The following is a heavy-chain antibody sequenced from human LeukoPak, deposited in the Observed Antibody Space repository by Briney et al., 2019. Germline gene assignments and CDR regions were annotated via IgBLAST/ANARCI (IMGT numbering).Heavy chain of an antibody. D-gene: IGHD5-12*01. Sequence: GASVKVSCKASGGNFSSYAISWVRQAPGQGLEWMGGIIPIFGTANYAQKFQGRVTITADESTSAAYMELSSLRSEDTAVYYCAREVPYDAAFDYWGQGTLVTVSS. CDR3: AREVPYDAAFDY. CDR2: IIPIFGTA. V-gene: IGHV1-69*13. CDR1: GGNFSSYA. J-gene: IGHJ4*02.